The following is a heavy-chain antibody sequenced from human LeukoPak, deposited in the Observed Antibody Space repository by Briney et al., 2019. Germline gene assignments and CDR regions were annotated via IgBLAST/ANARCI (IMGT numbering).Heavy chain of an antibody. V-gene: IGHV3-49*04. CDR1: GFTFGDYS. CDR2: IRSRTYGGTT. Sequence: PGRSLRLSCTASGFTFGDYSMNWVRQAPGKGLEWVGFIRSRTYGGTTEYAASVKGRLTISRDDSKSIAYLQMNSLKTEDTAVYYCMETGYTSGYDNWGQGTLVTVSS. D-gene: IGHD5-18*01. CDR3: METGYTSGYDN. J-gene: IGHJ4*02.